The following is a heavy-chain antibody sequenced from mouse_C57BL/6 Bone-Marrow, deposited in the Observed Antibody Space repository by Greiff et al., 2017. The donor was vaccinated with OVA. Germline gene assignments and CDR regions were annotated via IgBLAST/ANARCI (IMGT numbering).Heavy chain of an antibody. CDR2: IDPSDSYT. V-gene: IGHV1-59*01. CDR3: RVFDY. CDR1: GYTFTSYW. J-gene: IGHJ2*01. Sequence: QVQLQQPGAELVRPGTSVKLSCKASGYTFTSYWMHWVKQRPGQGLEWIGVIDPSDSYTNYNQKFKGKATLTVDTSSSTAYMQLSSLISEDSAVYYCRVFDYWGQGTTLTVSS.